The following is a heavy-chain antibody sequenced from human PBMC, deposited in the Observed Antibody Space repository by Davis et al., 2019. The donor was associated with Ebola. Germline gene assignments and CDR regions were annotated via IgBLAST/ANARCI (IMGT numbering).Heavy chain of an antibody. CDR2: IYYSGST. V-gene: IGHV4-39*01. J-gene: IGHJ4*02. Sequence: SETLSLTCTVSGGSISSSSYYWGWIRQPPGKGLEWIGSIYYSGSTYYNPSLKSRVTISVDTSKNQFSLKLSSVTAADTAVYYCARHSTYVLGIVAYVDYWGQGTLVTVSS. CDR1: GGSISSSSYY. D-gene: IGHD1-26*01. CDR3: ARHSTYVLGIVAYVDY.